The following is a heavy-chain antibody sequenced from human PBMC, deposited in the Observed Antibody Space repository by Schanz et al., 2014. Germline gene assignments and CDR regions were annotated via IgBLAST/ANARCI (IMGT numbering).Heavy chain of an antibody. CDR2: ISGSGGST. CDR3: ARGRFGELSAFDI. Sequence: EVQVVESGGGLVQPGGSLRLSCTASGFTFSSYAMSWVRQAPGKGLECVSAISGSGGSTYYADSVKGRFTISRDNSKNTLYLQMNSLRAEDTAVYYCARGRFGELSAFDIWGQGTMVTVSS. D-gene: IGHD3-10*01. CDR1: GFTFSSYA. V-gene: IGHV3-23*04. J-gene: IGHJ3*02.